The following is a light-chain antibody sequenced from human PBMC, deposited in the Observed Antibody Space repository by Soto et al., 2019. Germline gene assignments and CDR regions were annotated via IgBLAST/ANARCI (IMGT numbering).Light chain of an antibody. V-gene: IGKV1-5*03. CDR3: QHYKSYTWT. J-gene: IGKJ1*01. CDR2: KAS. Sequence: DIQMTQSPSTLSASVGDRVTITCRASQSIDSWLAWYQQKQGKAPKLXMYKASSLESGVPSRVSGSGSETEFTLTISSLQPDDFETDDCQHYKSYTWTFGPGTQVDIK. CDR1: QSIDSW.